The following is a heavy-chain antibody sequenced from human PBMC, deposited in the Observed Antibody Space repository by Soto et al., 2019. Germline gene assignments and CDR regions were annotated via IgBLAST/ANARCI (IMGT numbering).Heavy chain of an antibody. CDR1: GYSFTSYW. J-gene: IGHJ6*02. CDR2: IYPCESDN. Sequence: PGGALETSWKGSGYSFTSYWICWVRQVPWKGLGGRGVIYPCESDNRYSPSFQGQVTISADKSISTAYLQWSSLKASDTAMYYCARPSMYSSRWYSPYYGMDVWGQGTPVTVSS. V-gene: IGHV5-51*01. CDR3: ARPSMYSSRWYSPYYGMDV. D-gene: IGHD6-13*01.